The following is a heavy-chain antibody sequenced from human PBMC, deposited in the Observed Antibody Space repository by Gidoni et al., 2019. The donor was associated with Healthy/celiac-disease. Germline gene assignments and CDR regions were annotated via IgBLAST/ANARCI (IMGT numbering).Heavy chain of an antibody. Sequence: EVQLVESGGGLIKPGGSLRLSCAASGLTFSSYSMNWVRQAPGKGLGWVSSIISSSSYIYYADSVKGRFTISRDNAKNSLYLQMNSLRAEDTAVYYCARPTGYYFDYWGQGTLVTVSS. CDR3: ARPTGYYFDY. V-gene: IGHV3-21*01. CDR2: IISSSSYI. D-gene: IGHD3-9*01. CDR1: GLTFSSYS. J-gene: IGHJ4*02.